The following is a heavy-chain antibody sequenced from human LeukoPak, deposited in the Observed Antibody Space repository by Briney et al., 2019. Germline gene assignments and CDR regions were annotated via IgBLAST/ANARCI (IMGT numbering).Heavy chain of an antibody. CDR3: ARRDRSGWFFDY. J-gene: IGHJ4*02. CDR1: GGSISSYY. V-gene: IGHV4-59*08. CDR2: IYYTGTT. Sequence: SETLSLTCTVSGGSISSYYWSWIRQPPGKGLEWIGYIYYTGTTNYNPSLKSRFTISVDTSNNQFSLKLSSVTAADTAVYYCARRDRSGWFFDYWGQGTLVTVSS. D-gene: IGHD3-22*01.